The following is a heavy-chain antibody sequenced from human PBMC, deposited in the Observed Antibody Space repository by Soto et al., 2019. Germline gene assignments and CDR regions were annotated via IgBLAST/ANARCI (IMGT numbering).Heavy chain of an antibody. CDR3: ARDGITSITISLFGGYYFDY. V-gene: IGHV3-21*01. CDR2: ISSSSSYI. CDR1: GFTFSSYS. Sequence: GGSLRLSCAASGFTFSSYSMNWVRQAPGKGLEWVSSISSSSSYIYYADSVKGRFTISRDNAKNSLYLQMNSLRAEDTAVYYCARDGITSITISLFGGYYFDYWGQGTLVTVSS. J-gene: IGHJ4*02. D-gene: IGHD3-3*01.